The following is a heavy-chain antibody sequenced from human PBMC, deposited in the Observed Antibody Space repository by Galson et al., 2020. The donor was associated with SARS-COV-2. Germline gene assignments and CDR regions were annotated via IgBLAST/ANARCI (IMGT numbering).Heavy chain of an antibody. CDR2: IFFDGSDK. V-gene: IGHV3-33*01. D-gene: IGHD6-19*01. CDR3: ARDGQTSSGWAFDY. Sequence: GESLKISCAASGFTFSSHAMHWVRQAPGKGLEWVAQIFFDGSDKYYGDSVKGRFTISRDSSKNTVYLQMNNLRADDTAVYYCARDGQTSSGWAFDYWGQGTRVSVSS. CDR1: GFTFSSHA. J-gene: IGHJ4*02.